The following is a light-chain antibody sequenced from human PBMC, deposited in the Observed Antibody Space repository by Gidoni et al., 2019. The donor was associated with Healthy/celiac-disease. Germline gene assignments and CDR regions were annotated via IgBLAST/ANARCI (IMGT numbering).Light chain of an antibody. CDR3: SSYTSSSTLPYV. V-gene: IGLV2-14*01. CDR2: EVS. Sequence: QSALTQPASVSGSPGQSITISCTGTSSDVGGYNYVSWYQQHPGKAPKLMLYEVSNRPSGVSHRFSGSKSGNTASLTISGLQAEDEADYYCSSYTSSSTLPYVFGTGTKVTVL. J-gene: IGLJ1*01. CDR1: SSDVGGYNY.